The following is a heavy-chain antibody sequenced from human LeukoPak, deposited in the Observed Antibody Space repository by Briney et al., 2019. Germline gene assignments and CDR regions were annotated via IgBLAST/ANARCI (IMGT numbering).Heavy chain of an antibody. J-gene: IGHJ4*02. Sequence: SETLSLTCTVSGGSISSYYWSWIRQPPGKGLEWIGYIYYSGSTNYNPSLKSRVTISVDTSKNQFSLKLSSVTAADTAVYYCAGWEGKYDFFDYWGQGTLVTVSS. CDR3: AGWEGKYDFFDY. CDR1: GGSISSYY. V-gene: IGHV4-59*01. D-gene: IGHD3-3*01. CDR2: IYYSGST.